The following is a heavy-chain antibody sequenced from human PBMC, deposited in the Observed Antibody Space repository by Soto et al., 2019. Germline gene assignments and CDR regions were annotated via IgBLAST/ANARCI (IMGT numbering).Heavy chain of an antibody. D-gene: IGHD2-15*01. CDR1: GGSISSSSYY. CDR2: IYDSGST. Sequence: LSLTCTVSGGSISSSSYYWGWIRQPPGKGLEWIGSIYDSGSTYYNTSLKSRVTISVDTSRNQFSLRLTSVTAADTAMYYCVRRVVVVLTAEVPGDYWGQGTLVTVSS. J-gene: IGHJ4*02. CDR3: VRRVVVVLTAEVPGDY. V-gene: IGHV4-39*01.